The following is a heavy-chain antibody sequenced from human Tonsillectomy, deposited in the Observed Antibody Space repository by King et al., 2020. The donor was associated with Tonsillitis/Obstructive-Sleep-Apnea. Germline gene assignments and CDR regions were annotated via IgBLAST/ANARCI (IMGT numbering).Heavy chain of an antibody. Sequence: VQLVESGGGVVQPGRSLRLSCAASGFTFSSYAMYWVRQAPGKGLEWVAIISYDGSNKYYAGSVKGRFTISRDNSKNTLYLQLNSLRAEDTAVYYCARDSLGHYFDYWGQGTLVTVSS. CDR1: GFTFSSYA. J-gene: IGHJ4*02. V-gene: IGHV3-30*04. CDR3: ARDSLGHYFDY. D-gene: IGHD3-16*01. CDR2: ISYDGSNK.